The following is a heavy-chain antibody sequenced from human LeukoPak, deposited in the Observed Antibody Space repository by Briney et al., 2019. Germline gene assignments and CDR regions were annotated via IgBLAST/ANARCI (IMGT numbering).Heavy chain of an antibody. V-gene: IGHV1-46*01. J-gene: IGHJ4*02. CDR1: GYTFTSYY. Sequence: ASVTVSFTASGYTFTSYYMHWVRQAPGQGLEWMGIINPSGGSTSYAQKFQGRVTMTRDTSTSTVYMELSSLRSEDTAVYYCARDILNWNYVDYWGQGTLVTVSS. D-gene: IGHD1-1*01. CDR2: INPSGGST. CDR3: ARDILNWNYVDY.